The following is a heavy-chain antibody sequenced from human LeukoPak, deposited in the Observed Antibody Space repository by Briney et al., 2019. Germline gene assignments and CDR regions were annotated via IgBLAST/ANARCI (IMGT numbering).Heavy chain of an antibody. CDR1: GYTFTSYD. D-gene: IGHD6-13*01. CDR3: ARSGQQLGGDEYFQH. J-gene: IGHJ1*01. V-gene: IGHV1-8*03. CDR2: MNPNSGNT. Sequence: ASVKVSCKASGYTFTSYDINWVRQATGQGLEWMGWMNPNSGNTGYAQKFQGRVTITRNTSISTAYMELSSLRSEDTAVYYCARSGQQLGGDEYFQHWGQGTLVTVSS.